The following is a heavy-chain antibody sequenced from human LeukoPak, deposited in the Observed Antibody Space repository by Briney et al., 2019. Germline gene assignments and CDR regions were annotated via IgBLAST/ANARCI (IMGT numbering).Heavy chain of an antibody. D-gene: IGHD5-12*01. Sequence: SETLSLTCTVSGGSISTYYWSWIRQPPGKGLEWIGYIYYSGSTNYNPSLKSRVTTSLDPSKNQFSLKLSSVTAADTALYYCARVSRGHSANFDYWGQGALVTVSS. CDR3: ARVSRGHSANFDY. CDR2: IYYSGST. V-gene: IGHV4-59*01. CDR1: GGSISTYY. J-gene: IGHJ4*02.